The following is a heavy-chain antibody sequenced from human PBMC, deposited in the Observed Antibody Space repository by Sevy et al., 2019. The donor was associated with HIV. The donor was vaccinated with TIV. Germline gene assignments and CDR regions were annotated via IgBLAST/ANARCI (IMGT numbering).Heavy chain of an antibody. CDR1: GFTFSSYG. J-gene: IGHJ4*02. Sequence: GGSLRLSCAASGFTFSSYGMHWVRQAPGKGLEWMEVISYDGSNKYYADSVKGRFTISRDNSKNTLYLQMNSLRAEDTAVYYCAKLVTVTEDFDYWGQGTLVTVSS. CDR3: AKLVTVTEDFDY. CDR2: ISYDGSNK. D-gene: IGHD4-17*01. V-gene: IGHV3-30*18.